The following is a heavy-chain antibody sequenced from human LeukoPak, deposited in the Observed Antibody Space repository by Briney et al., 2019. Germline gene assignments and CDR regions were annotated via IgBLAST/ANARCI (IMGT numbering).Heavy chain of an antibody. Sequence: SETLSLTCTFSGGSISRYYWSWIRQPPWKGLEWIGYIYYSVSTYYNPSLKSGVTISVDTSKSQFSLKLRPVTAADTAVYYCARVIAAAGKAWFDPWGPGTLVNVSS. CDR3: ARVIAAAGKAWFDP. CDR1: GGSISRYY. D-gene: IGHD6-13*01. CDR2: IYYSVST. V-gene: IGHV4-59*12. J-gene: IGHJ5*02.